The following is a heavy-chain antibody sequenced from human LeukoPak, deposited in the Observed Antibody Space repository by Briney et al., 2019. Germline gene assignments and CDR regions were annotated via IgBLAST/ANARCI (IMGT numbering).Heavy chain of an antibody. CDR1: GFTFSSYA. Sequence: PGGSLRLSCAASGFTFSSYAMHWVRQAPGKGLEWVAVISYDGSNKYYADSVKGRFTISRDNSKNTLYLQMNSLRAEDTAVYYCARAYYEINPHDAFDIWGQGTMVTVSS. V-gene: IGHV3-30*04. J-gene: IGHJ3*02. CDR3: ARAYYEINPHDAFDI. D-gene: IGHD3-22*01. CDR2: ISYDGSNK.